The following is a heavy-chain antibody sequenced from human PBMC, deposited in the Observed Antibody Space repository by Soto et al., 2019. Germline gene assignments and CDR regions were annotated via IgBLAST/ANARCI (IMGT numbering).Heavy chain of an antibody. CDR1: GFTVSNNF. V-gene: IGHV3-53*01. CDR3: ARDRSSSCCYYYGVDV. J-gene: IGHJ6*02. Sequence: GGSLRLSCAASGFTVSNNFMSWVRQAPGKGLEWVSVIYSGGNTYYADSVKGRFTISRDNSKNTLYLQMNSLRAEDTAIYYCARDRSSSCCYYYGVDVWGQGTTV. CDR2: IYSGGNT. D-gene: IGHD6-13*01.